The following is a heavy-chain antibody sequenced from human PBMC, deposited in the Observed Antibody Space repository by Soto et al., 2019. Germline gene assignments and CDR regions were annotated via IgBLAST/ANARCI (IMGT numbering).Heavy chain of an antibody. CDR1: GYTFISYV. V-gene: IGHV1-18*01. CDR3: ARDPVGPAWFDP. J-gene: IGHJ5*02. D-gene: IGHD1-26*01. Sequence: QVQLVKSGAEVKKPGASGKVSCKASGYTFISYVISWVRQAPGQGLEWMGWINAYKGNTNYAQKLQGRVTMTTDTSTSTAYMELRSLRSDDTAVYYCARDPVGPAWFDPWGQGTLVTVSS. CDR2: INAYKGNT.